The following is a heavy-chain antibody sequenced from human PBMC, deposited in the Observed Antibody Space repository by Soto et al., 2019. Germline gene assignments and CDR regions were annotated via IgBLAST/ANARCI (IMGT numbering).Heavy chain of an antibody. Sequence: GGSLRFSCAASGFTFSDYYMGWIRQAPGKGLEWVSYISSSSSYTNYADSVKGRFTISRDNAKNSLYLQMNSLRAEDTAVYYCARADGDSSSDFDYWGQGTLVTVSS. J-gene: IGHJ4*02. D-gene: IGHD6-6*01. CDR3: ARADGDSSSDFDY. V-gene: IGHV3-11*06. CDR2: ISSSSSYT. CDR1: GFTFSDYY.